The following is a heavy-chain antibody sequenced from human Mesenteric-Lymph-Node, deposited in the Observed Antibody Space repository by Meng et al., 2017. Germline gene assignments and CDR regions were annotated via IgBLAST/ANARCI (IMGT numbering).Heavy chain of an antibody. Sequence: GESLKISCAASGFIFGSYGMHWVRQAPGKGLEWVAVVWFDGSYKYYADSVKGRFTISRDNAKNTLYLQMNSLRAEDTAVYYCVRESFSRAKFDWGRGTQVTVSS. CDR2: VWFDGSYK. D-gene: IGHD2-2*01. J-gene: IGHJ4*02. V-gene: IGHV3-33*01. CDR1: GFIFGSYG. CDR3: VRESFSRAKFD.